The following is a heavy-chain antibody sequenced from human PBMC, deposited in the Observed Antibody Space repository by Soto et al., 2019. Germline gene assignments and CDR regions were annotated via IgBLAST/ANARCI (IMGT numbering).Heavy chain of an antibody. CDR3: ARSYYDFWSGPPYYFDY. Sequence: SGPTLVNPTQTLTLTCTFSGFSLSTSGVGVGWIRQPPGKALEWLALIYWNDDKRYSPSLKSRLTITKDTSKNQVVLTMTNMDPVDTATYYCARSYYDFWSGPPYYFDYWGQGTLVTVSS. J-gene: IGHJ4*02. V-gene: IGHV2-5*01. D-gene: IGHD3-3*01. CDR1: GFSLSTSGVG. CDR2: IYWNDDK.